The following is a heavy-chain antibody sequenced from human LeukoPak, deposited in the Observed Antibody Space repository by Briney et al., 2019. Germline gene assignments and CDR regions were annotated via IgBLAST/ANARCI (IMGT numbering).Heavy chain of an antibody. V-gene: IGHV3-23*01. D-gene: IGHD5-18*01. CDR3: AKDKVDTAMVWGGYYYYYGMDV. J-gene: IGHJ6*02. CDR1: GFTFSSYA. CDR2: ISGSGGST. Sequence: GGSLRLSCAASGFTFSSYAMSWVRQAPGKGLEWVSAISGSGGSTYYADSVKGRFTISRDNSKSTLYLQMNSLRAEDTAVYYCAKDKVDTAMVWGGYYYYYGMDVWGQGTTVTVSS.